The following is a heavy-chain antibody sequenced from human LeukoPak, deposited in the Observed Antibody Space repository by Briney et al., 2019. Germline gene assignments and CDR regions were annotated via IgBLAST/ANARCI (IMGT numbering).Heavy chain of an antibody. J-gene: IGHJ4*02. CDR2: INSDGSWT. CDR3: VSFNETY. D-gene: IGHD2-15*01. CDR1: GNYW. V-gene: IGHV3-74*01. Sequence: GGSLRLSCAASGNYWMHWVRQAPGKGLVWVSHINSDGSWTSYADSVKGRFTISKDNAKNTVYLQMNNLRAEDTAVYYCVSFNETYWGRGTLVTVSS.